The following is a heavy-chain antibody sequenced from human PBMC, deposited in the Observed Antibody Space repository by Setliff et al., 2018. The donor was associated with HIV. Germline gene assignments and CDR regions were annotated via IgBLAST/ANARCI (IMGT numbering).Heavy chain of an antibody. V-gene: IGHV3-15*01. D-gene: IGHD2-21*01. J-gene: IGHJ4*02. CDR1: GITFGNAW. CDR3: TTGTRLVD. CDR2: IKSKADGGAT. Sequence: GGSLRLSCAVSGITFGNAWMSWVRQAPGKGLEWVGRIKSKADGGATDYAAPVKGRFSISRDDTKNMLYLQMKSLETEDTAVYYCTTGTRLVDWGQGALVTVSS.